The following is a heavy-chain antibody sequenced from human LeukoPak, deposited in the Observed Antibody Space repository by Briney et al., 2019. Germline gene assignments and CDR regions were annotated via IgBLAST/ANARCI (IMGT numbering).Heavy chain of an antibody. V-gene: IGHV3-23*01. J-gene: IGHJ4*02. Sequence: GGSLRLSCVASGFTFSSYAMSWVRQAPGKGLEWVSAISGSGGSTYYADSVKGRFTLSRDISKNTLYLQMNSLRAEDTAVYYCAKLYCSGSSCYSIDHWGQGTLVTVSS. CDR2: ISGSGGST. CDR3: AKLYCSGSSCYSIDH. CDR1: GFTFSSYA. D-gene: IGHD2-15*01.